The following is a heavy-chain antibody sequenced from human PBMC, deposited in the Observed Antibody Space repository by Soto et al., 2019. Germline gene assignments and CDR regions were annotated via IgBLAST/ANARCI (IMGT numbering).Heavy chain of an antibody. CDR1: GFTFSSYA. CDR3: AKSPVWLPLAMDV. V-gene: IGHV3-23*01. Sequence: TGGSLRLSCAASGFTFSSYAMSWVRQAPGKGLEWVSAISGSGGSTYYADSVKGRFTISRDNSKNTLYLQMNSLRAEDTAVYYCAKSPVWLPLAMDVWGQGTTVTVSS. D-gene: IGHD3-16*01. J-gene: IGHJ6*02. CDR2: ISGSGGST.